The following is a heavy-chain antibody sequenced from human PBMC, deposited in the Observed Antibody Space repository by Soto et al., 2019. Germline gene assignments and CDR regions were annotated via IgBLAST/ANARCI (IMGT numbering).Heavy chain of an antibody. V-gene: IGHV3-33*01. D-gene: IGHD6-13*01. CDR3: ARRQISPPTRGAASARGGMDV. J-gene: IGHJ6*02. Sequence: QVQLVESGGGVVQPGRSLRLSCAASGFNFNNYGMHWVRQAPGMGLEWVAVIWNDGNGYYYANSVKGRFTISRDNSKNTMYLQMSSLRAEDTAVYYCARRQISPPTRGAASARGGMDVWGQGTTVTVSS. CDR2: IWNDGNGY. CDR1: GFNFNNYG.